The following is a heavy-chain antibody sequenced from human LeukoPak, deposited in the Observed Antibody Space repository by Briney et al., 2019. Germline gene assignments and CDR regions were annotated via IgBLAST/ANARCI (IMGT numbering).Heavy chain of an antibody. CDR3: ARNEDYSDSTGYYSTFYLDS. J-gene: IGHJ4*02. CDR1: GFSFGIYW. V-gene: IGHV3-7*01. CDR2: INEDGSEE. D-gene: IGHD3-22*01. Sequence: GGSLRLSCEGTGFSFGIYWMSWVRQAPGKGLEWVANINEDGSEEYYVDSVKGRFTISRDNGKNALYLQMKSLRAEDAAVYYCARNEDYSDSTGYYSTFYLDSWGQGTLVTVSS.